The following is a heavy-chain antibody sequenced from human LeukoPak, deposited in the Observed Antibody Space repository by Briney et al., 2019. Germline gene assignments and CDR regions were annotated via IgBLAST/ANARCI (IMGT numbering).Heavy chain of an antibody. D-gene: IGHD1-14*01. J-gene: IGHJ4*02. Sequence: QPGGSLRLSCAASGFTVITNDMTWVRQAPGKGLEWVSVLYSDGNTNYSDSVQGRFTISRDNSKNTLYLEMNSLSPDDTAVYYCARGVEPLAANTLAYWGQGTLVTVSS. CDR1: GFTVITND. CDR2: LYSDGNT. CDR3: ARGVEPLAANTLAY. V-gene: IGHV3-53*01.